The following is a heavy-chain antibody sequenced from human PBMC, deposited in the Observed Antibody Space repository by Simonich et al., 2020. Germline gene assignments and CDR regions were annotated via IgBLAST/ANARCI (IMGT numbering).Heavy chain of an antibody. D-gene: IGHD7-27*01. Sequence: EVQLVESGGGLVQPGGSLRLSCAASGFTFSSYWMSWVRQAPGKGLEWVANIKQDGSEKYYVDSVKGRFTSSRDNAKNSLYLQMNSLRAEDKAVYYCARDGLGTAYYYYMDVWGKGTTVTVSS. CDR1: GFTFSSYW. CDR2: IKQDGSEK. V-gene: IGHV3-7*01. CDR3: ARDGLGTAYYYYMDV. J-gene: IGHJ6*03.